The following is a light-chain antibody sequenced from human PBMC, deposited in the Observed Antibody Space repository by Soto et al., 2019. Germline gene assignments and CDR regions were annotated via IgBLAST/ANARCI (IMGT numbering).Light chain of an antibody. CDR3: QQYGSSPET. J-gene: IGKJ1*01. CDR1: QSVSSAY. Sequence: EIVLTQAPGTLSLSPGERATRSCRASQSVSSAYLAWSQQKPGQAPRLVIYDVSSRATGIPDRFSGSGSGTDFTLTVSRLEPEDFAVYYFQQYGSSPETFGQGTKVELK. CDR2: DVS. V-gene: IGKV3-20*01.